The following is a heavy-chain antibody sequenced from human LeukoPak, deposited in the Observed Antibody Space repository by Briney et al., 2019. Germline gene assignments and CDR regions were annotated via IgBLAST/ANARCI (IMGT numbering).Heavy chain of an antibody. CDR3: AKRRHYYGSGSLKFDY. CDR1: GFTFSSCG. J-gene: IGHJ4*02. CDR2: ISGSGGST. Sequence: GGSLRLSCAASGFTFSSCGMSWVRQAPGKGLEWVSAISGSGGSTYYADSVKGRFTISRDNSKNTLYLQMNSLRAEDTAVYYCAKRRHYYGSGSLKFDYWGQGTLVTVSS. V-gene: IGHV3-23*01. D-gene: IGHD3-10*01.